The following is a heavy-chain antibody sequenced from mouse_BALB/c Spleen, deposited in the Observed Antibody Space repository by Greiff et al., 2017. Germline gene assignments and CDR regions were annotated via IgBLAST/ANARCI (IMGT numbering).Heavy chain of an antibody. CDR2: IWSGGST. V-gene: IGHV2-2*02. CDR3: ARKYGNLYAMDY. J-gene: IGHJ4*01. Sequence: VKLVESGPGLVQPSQSLSITCTVSGFSLTSYGVHWVRQSPGKGLEWLGVIWSGGSTDYNAAFISRLSISKDNSKSQVFFKMNSLQANDTAIYYCARKYGNLYAMDYWGQGTSVTVSS. D-gene: IGHD2-10*02. CDR1: GFSLTSYG.